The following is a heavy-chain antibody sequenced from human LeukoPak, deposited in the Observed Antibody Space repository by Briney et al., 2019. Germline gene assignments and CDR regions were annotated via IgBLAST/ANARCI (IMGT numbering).Heavy chain of an antibody. V-gene: IGHV3-30*19. CDR1: GFIFTSYG. D-gene: IGHD6-13*01. Sequence: GGSLRLSCVASGFIFTSYGMHWVRQAPGKGLQWVALISSNGNNERYADSVKGRSSISRDNSKNTMYLRMNSLRAEDTAIYYCTGIKYSTSWSGDYWGQGALVTVSS. CDR2: ISSNGNNE. CDR3: TGIKYSTSWSGDY. J-gene: IGHJ4*02.